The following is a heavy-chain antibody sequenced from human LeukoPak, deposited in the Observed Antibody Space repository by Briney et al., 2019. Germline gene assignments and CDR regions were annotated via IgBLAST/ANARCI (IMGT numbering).Heavy chain of an antibody. D-gene: IGHD3-3*01. CDR1: GGSFSGYY. CDR2: INHSGST. CDR3: ARRYDFWSGNNWFDP. J-gene: IGHJ5*02. V-gene: IGHV4-34*01. Sequence: PSEALSLTCAVYGGSFSGYYWSWIRQPPGKGLEWIGEINHSGSTNYNPSLKSRVTISVDTSKNQFSLKLSSVTAADTAVYYCARRYDFWSGNNWFDPWGQGTLVTVSS.